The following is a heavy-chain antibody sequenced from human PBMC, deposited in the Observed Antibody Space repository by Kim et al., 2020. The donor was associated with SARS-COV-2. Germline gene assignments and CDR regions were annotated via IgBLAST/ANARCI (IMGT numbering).Heavy chain of an antibody. Sequence: GGSLRLSCAASGFTFSSYGMHWVRQAPGKGLEWVAVISYDGSNKYYADSVKGRFTISRDNSKNTLYLQMNSLRAEDTAVYYCAKYRGVAGTGAEYFQHWGQGTLVTVSS. D-gene: IGHD6-19*01. CDR2: ISYDGSNK. V-gene: IGHV3-30*18. J-gene: IGHJ1*01. CDR1: GFTFSSYG. CDR3: AKYRGVAGTGAEYFQH.